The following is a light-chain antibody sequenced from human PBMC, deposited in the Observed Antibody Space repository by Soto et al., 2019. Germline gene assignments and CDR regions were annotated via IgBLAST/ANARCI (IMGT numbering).Light chain of an antibody. CDR2: GAS. CDR1: QRVSNN. CDR3: QQYSVWPLT. V-gene: IGKV3D-15*01. J-gene: IGKJ4*01. Sequence: EIVLTQSPATLSVSPGERAALSCRASQRVSNNLAWYQQKPGQPPRLLIFGASTRATGIPARFSGSVSEAEFARTISTLQSEDFAVYYCQQYSVWPLTFGGGTKVEIK.